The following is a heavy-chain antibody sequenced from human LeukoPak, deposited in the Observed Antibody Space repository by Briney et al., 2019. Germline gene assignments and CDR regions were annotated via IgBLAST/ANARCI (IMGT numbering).Heavy chain of an antibody. J-gene: IGHJ4*02. D-gene: IGHD3-3*01. Sequence: ASVKVSCKASGYTFTSYDINWVRQATGQGLEWMGWMNPNSGNTGYAQKFQGRVTITRNTSISTAYMELSSLRSEDTAVYYCARGRQLYYDFWGGYSSFDYWGQGTLVTVSS. V-gene: IGHV1-8*03. CDR1: GYTFTSYD. CDR2: MNPNSGNT. CDR3: ARGRQLYYDFWGGYSSFDY.